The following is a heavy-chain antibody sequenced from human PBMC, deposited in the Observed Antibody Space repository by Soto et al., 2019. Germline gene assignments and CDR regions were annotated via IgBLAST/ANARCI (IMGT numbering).Heavy chain of an antibody. CDR1: GFTFSDHY. CDR2: IRNKAHSYST. Sequence: EVQLVESGGGLVQPGGSLRLSCAASGFTFSDHYVDWVRQAPGKGLEWVALIRNKAHSYSTEYAASAKGRFTISRDDSKNLGYLQMSSLKTEDTAVYYCARIRLESYDLKSFDYWGHGTLVTVSA. CDR3: ARIRLESYDLKSFDY. D-gene: IGHD5-12*01. V-gene: IGHV3-72*01. J-gene: IGHJ4*01.